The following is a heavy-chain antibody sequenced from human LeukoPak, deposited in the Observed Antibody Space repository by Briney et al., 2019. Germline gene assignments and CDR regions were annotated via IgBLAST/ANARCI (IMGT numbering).Heavy chain of an antibody. Sequence: ASVKVSCKASVYTFTGYYMHWVRQAPGQGLEWMGWINPNSGGTNYAQKFQGRVTMTRDTSISTAYMELSRLRSDDTAVYYCARDVGTAAADSPVIDYWGQGTLVTVSS. CDR3: ARDVGTAAADSPVIDY. V-gene: IGHV1-2*02. CDR2: INPNSGGT. CDR1: VYTFTGYY. J-gene: IGHJ4*02. D-gene: IGHD6-13*01.